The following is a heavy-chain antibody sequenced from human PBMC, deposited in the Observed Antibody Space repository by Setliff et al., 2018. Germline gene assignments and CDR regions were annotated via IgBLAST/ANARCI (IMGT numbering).Heavy chain of an antibody. CDR3: ARSGDYGSGRLSP. D-gene: IGHD3-10*01. V-gene: IGHV4-61*02. CDR2: IHASGST. Sequence: SETLSLTCSVSGGSISSGDHYWSWIRQPAGKGLEWIGSIHASGSTNYNPALKSRVTISVDTSKNQFSLKLTSVTAADTAVYYCARSGDYGSGRLSPWGQGTLVTVSS. CDR1: GGSISSGDHY. J-gene: IGHJ5*02.